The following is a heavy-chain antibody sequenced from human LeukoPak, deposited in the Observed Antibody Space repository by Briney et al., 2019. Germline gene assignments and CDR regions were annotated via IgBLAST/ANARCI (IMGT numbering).Heavy chain of an antibody. V-gene: IGHV3-74*01. J-gene: IGHJ4*02. Sequence: PGGSLRLSCAASGFTFSSYWMQWVRQAPGKGLVWVSRINTDGSSTDFADSVKGRFTISRDNAKNTLYLQMSSLRAEDTAVYYCASNWGFDYWGQGTLVTVSS. CDR1: GFTFSSYW. CDR3: ASNWGFDY. D-gene: IGHD7-27*01. CDR2: INTDGSST.